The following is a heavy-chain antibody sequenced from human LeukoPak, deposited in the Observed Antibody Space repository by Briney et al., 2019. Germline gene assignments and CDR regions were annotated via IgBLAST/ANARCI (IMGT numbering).Heavy chain of an antibody. Sequence: GSLRLSCAASGFTFINSAMSWVRQAPGKRLEWVSSISGSGVNTYYADSVKGRFTIFRDNSKNTLYLQMNSLRVEDTAVYYCAKEIVPPSGYYFDYWGQGTLVTVSS. CDR3: AKEIVPPSGYYFDY. CDR2: ISGSGVNT. CDR1: GFTFINSA. V-gene: IGHV3-23*01. D-gene: IGHD6-6*01. J-gene: IGHJ4*02.